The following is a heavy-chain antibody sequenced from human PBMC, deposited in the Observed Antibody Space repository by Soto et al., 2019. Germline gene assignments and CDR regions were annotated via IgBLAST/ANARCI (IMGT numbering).Heavy chain of an antibody. Sequence: HVQLVESGGGLVEPGGSLRLCCAASGFSFSDYYVNWIRQAPGKGLEWISYTGRSLYPIYYADSVKGRFSISRGSAKNSVFLQMNSLRVEDTAVYYCARDNRSFWNGYYRRYDYYGMDVWGRGTTVIVSS. J-gene: IGHJ6*02. CDR2: TGRSLYPI. D-gene: IGHD3-3*01. CDR1: GFSFSDYY. CDR3: ARDNRSFWNGYYRRYDYYGMDV. V-gene: IGHV3-11*01.